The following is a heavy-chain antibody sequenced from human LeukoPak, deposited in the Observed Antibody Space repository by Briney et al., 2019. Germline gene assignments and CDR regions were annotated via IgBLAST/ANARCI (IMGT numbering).Heavy chain of an antibody. Sequence: LAGESLRLSSAASGFTFDDYAMHWVRQAPGKGLEWVSGISWNSGSIGYADSVKGRFTISRDNAKNSLYLQMNSLRAEDTALYYCAKDTSYSSGDFDYWGQGTLVTVSS. CDR1: GFTFDDYA. J-gene: IGHJ4*02. CDR2: ISWNSGSI. V-gene: IGHV3-9*01. CDR3: AKDTSYSSGDFDY. D-gene: IGHD6-19*01.